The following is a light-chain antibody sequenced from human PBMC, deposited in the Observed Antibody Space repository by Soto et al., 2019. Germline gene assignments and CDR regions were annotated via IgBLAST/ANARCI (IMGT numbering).Light chain of an antibody. V-gene: IGLV1-44*01. Sequence: QSVLTQPPSASGTPGQRVTISCSGSSSNIGSNTVNWYQQIPGTAPKLLIYSNNQRPSGVPDRFSGSKSGTSGSLAISGLQSEDEGDYYCAAWDDSLHGYVFGTG. CDR2: SNN. CDR1: SSNIGSNT. J-gene: IGLJ1*01. CDR3: AAWDDSLHGYV.